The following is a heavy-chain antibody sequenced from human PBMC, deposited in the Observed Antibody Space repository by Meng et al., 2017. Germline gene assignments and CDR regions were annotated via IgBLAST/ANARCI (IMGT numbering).Heavy chain of an antibody. D-gene: IGHD6-19*01. J-gene: IGHJ5*02. CDR2: IIPIFGTA. V-gene: IGHV1-69*05. CDR1: GGTFSSYA. CDR3: ASTIAVAGTGWFDP. Sequence: VQRVESGAEGKKPGAPVKGACKASGGTFSSYAISWVRQAPGQGLEWMGGIIPIFGTANYAQKFQGRVTITTDESTSTAYMELSSLRSEDTAVYYCASTIAVAGTGWFDPWGQGTLVTVSS.